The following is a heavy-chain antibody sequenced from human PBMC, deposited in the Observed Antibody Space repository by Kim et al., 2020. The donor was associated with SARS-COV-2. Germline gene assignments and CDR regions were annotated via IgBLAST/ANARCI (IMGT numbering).Heavy chain of an antibody. J-gene: IGHJ4*02. V-gene: IGHV4-39*07. CDR3: ARDQMATTGGVDY. Sequence: YNPSLKSRVTISVDTSKNQFSLKLSSVTAADTAVYYCARDQMATTGGVDYWGQGTLVTVSS. D-gene: IGHD5-12*01.